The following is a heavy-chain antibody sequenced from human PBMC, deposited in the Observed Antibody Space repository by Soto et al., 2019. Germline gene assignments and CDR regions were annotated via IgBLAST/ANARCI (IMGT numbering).Heavy chain of an antibody. V-gene: IGHV3-30*18. J-gene: IGHJ4*02. CDR3: AKDGARGSASYLLDS. Sequence: QVQLVESGGGVVQPGRSLRLXCAAXXXTXXXYAIHWVRQAPGKGLEWVALLSYDGSSKYYADSVKGRFTISRDNSKNTLYLQMNSLRTDDTAVYYCAKDGARGSASYLLDSWGQGTLVTVSS. CDR1: XXTXXXYA. CDR2: LSYDGSSK. D-gene: IGHD2-2*01.